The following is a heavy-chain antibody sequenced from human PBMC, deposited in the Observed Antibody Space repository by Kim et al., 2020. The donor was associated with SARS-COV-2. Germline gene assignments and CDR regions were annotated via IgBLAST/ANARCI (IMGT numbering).Heavy chain of an antibody. CDR2: FHYSGYT. V-gene: IGHV4-39*01. CDR3: AGGPDTAKTGY. J-gene: IGHJ4*02. CDR1: GASISSSNYY. D-gene: IGHD5-18*01. Sequence: SETLSLTCTVSGASISSSNYYWSWIRQPPGKGLEWIGGFHYSGYTYGNPSLKSRVTISVDASKNQFSLRLSSLTAADTAVYYCAGGPDTAKTGYWGQGTL.